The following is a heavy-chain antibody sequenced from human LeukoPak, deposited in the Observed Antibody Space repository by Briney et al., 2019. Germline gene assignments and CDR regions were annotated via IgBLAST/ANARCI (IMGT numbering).Heavy chain of an antibody. Sequence: PSETLSLTCTVSGGSISSSSYYWGWIRQPPGKGLEWIGSIYYSGSTYYNPSLKSRVTISVDTSKNQFSLKLSSVTAADTAVYYCARQHYDILTGYFNTLYYFDYWGQGTLVTVSS. CDR1: GGSISSSSYY. V-gene: IGHV4-39*01. CDR2: IYYSGST. CDR3: ARQHYDILTGYFNTLYYFDY. J-gene: IGHJ4*02. D-gene: IGHD3-9*01.